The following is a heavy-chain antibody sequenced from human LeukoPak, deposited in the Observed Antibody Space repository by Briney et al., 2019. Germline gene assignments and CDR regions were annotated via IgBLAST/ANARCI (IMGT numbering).Heavy chain of an antibody. J-gene: IGHJ4*02. CDR3: TTEYYASGALTPIDY. CDR2: IKSKADGGTK. CDR1: GFIFSNAW. V-gene: IGHV3-15*01. D-gene: IGHD2/OR15-2a*01. Sequence: GGSLRLSCTASGFIFSNAWMSWVRQAPGKGLEWVGRIKSKADGGTKDYAVPWKRRFNISKDDSKNTLYLQMNSLKSEDTAVYYCTTEYYASGALTPIDYWGQGTLVTVSS.